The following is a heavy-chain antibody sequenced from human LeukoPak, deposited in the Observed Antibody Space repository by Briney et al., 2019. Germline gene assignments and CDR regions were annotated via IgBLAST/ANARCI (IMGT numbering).Heavy chain of an antibody. D-gene: IGHD3-10*01. CDR3: ARAGSGRYYYYMDV. CDR1: GHTFAIYG. Sequence: ASVRVSRKASGHTFAIYGISWVRQAPGQGLEWMGWISSDNGYTNYAQKFQGRVTMTTDTSTNTAYMELRSLRSDDTAVYYCARAGSGRYYYYMDVWGKGTTVTVSS. V-gene: IGHV1-18*04. CDR2: ISSDNGYT. J-gene: IGHJ6*03.